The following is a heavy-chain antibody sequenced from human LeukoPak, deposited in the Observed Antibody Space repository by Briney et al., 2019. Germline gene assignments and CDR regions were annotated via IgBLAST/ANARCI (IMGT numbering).Heavy chain of an antibody. V-gene: IGHV3-48*03. CDR2: ISTSGTIE. Sequence: GXSLRLSCAASGFTFSNYEMNWVRQAPGKGLEWISYISTSGTIEYYADSVKGRFTISRDHARNSLYLQMNSLRAEDTAVYYCARGLGNFDYWGQGTLVTVSS. J-gene: IGHJ4*02. CDR3: ARGLGNFDY. CDR1: GFTFSNYE. D-gene: IGHD1-26*01.